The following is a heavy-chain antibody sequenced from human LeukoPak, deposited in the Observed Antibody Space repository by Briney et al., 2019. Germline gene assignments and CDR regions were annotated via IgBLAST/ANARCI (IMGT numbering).Heavy chain of an antibody. CDR2: IRYDGSNK. Sequence: GGSLRLSCAASGFTFSSYGMHWVRQAPGKGLEWVAFIRYDGSNKYYADSVKGRFTISRDNSKNTLYLQMNSLRAEDTAVYYCARDVLSRVSVAGLFDYWGQGTLVTVSS. V-gene: IGHV3-30*02. CDR3: ARDVLSRVSVAGLFDY. CDR1: GFTFSSYG. D-gene: IGHD6-19*01. J-gene: IGHJ4*02.